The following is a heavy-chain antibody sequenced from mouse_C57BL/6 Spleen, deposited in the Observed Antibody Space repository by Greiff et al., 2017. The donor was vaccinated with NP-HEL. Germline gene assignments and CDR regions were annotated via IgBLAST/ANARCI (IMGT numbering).Heavy chain of an antibody. V-gene: IGHV1-82*01. CDR3: ARHHYYGSSWYFDV. CDR2: IYPGDGDT. D-gene: IGHD1-1*01. CDR1: GYAFSSSW. J-gene: IGHJ1*03. Sequence: VQLQESGPELVKPGASVKISCKASGYAFSSSWMNWVKQRPGKGLEWIGRIYPGDGDTNYNGKFKGKATLTADKSSSTAYMQLSSLTSEDSAVYVCARHHYYGSSWYFDVWGTGTTVTVSS.